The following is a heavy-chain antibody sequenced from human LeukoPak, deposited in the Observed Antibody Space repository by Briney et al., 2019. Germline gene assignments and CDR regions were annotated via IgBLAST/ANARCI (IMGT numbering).Heavy chain of an antibody. Sequence: SETLSLTCTVSGGSISSSSYYWGWIRQPPGKGLEWIGSIYYSGSTYYSPSLKSRVTILVDTSKNQFSLKLSSVTAADTAVYYCAGGRRRGYYFDYWGQGTLVTVSS. CDR2: IYYSGST. CDR3: AGGRRRGYYFDY. CDR1: GGSISSSSYY. J-gene: IGHJ4*02. V-gene: IGHV4-39*07. D-gene: IGHD3-10*01.